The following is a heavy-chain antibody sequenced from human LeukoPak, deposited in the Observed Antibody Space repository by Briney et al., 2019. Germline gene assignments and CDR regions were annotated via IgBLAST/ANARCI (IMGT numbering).Heavy chain of an antibody. CDR2: IYYSGST. Sequence: PSETLSLTCTVSGGSISSGGYYWSWIRQHPGKGLEWIGYIYYSGSTYYNPSLKSRVTISVDTSKNQFSLKLSSVTAADTAVYYCARAKEYYYGRDAHRPIYFQHWGQGTLVTVSS. CDR1: GGSISSGGYY. D-gene: IGHD3-10*01. J-gene: IGHJ1*01. V-gene: IGHV4-31*03. CDR3: ARAKEYYYGRDAHRPIYFQH.